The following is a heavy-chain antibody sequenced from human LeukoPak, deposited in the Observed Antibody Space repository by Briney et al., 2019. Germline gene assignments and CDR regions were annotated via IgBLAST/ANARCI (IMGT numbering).Heavy chain of an antibody. CDR1: GGSISSTGYY. D-gene: IGHD5/OR15-5a*01. CDR2: IYYSETT. Sequence: KPSETLSLTCTVSGGSISSTGYYWDWIRQPPGKGLEWIGSIYYSETTYYNSSLKSRVTISLNTSKNQFSLRLNSVTAADTAVYYCARQVSDYYYYYIDVWGKGATVTASS. V-gene: IGHV4-39*01. J-gene: IGHJ6*03. CDR3: ARQVSDYYYYYIDV.